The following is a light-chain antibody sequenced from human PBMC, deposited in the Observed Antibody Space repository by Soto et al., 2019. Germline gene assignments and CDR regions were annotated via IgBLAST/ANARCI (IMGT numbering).Light chain of an antibody. CDR1: QRLLYSNGYNY. V-gene: IGKV2-28*01. J-gene: IGKJ1*01. CDR3: MQALQSRT. CDR2: LGS. Sequence: DIVMTQSPLSLPVTPGEPASISCRSSQRLLYSNGYNYLDWYLQKPGQSPQRLIYLGSNLASGIPDRLSVSGVGTDFTLKISRVEGEYVVVYYCMQALQSRTFGQGTKVEIK.